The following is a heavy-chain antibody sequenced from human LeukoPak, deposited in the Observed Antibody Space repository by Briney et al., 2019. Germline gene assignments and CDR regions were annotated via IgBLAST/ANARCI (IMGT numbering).Heavy chain of an antibody. D-gene: IGHD6-19*01. CDR2: IYSGGYT. CDR3: ARDGGSGWFKNDY. V-gene: IGHV3-53*01. J-gene: IGHJ4*02. Sequence: PGWSPRLSCVASGLTVSNNYMSWVRQAPGKGLEWVSVIYSGGYTYYADSVKGRFTISRDNSKNTMYLQMNSLRAEDTAVYYCARDGGSGWFKNDYWGQGTLVSVSS. CDR1: GLTVSNNY.